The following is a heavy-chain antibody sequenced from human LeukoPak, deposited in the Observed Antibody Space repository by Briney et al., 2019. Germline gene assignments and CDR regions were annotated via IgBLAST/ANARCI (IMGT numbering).Heavy chain of an antibody. D-gene: IGHD5-24*01. Sequence: SETLSLTCTVSGGSISSSIYYWGWIRQPPGKGLEWIGSIFHNGNTYYNSSLKSRLTGSVNTSKNQISLKLSCVTAADTAVYYCARGRRDGYNLNFDAFDIWGQGTIVTVSS. J-gene: IGHJ3*02. CDR2: IFHNGNT. CDR1: GGSISSSIYY. V-gene: IGHV4-39*07. CDR3: ARGRRDGYNLNFDAFDI.